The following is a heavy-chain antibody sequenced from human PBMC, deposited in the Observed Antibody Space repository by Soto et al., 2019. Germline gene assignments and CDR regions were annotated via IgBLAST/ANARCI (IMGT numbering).Heavy chain of an antibody. V-gene: IGHV4-59*08. CDR1: GGSISSYY. J-gene: IGHJ6*02. D-gene: IGHD5-18*01. CDR2: IYYSGST. CDR3: ARQTAMDAYYYYYGMDV. Sequence: SETLSLTCTVSGGSISSYYWSWIRQPPGKGLEWIGYIYYSGSTNYNPSLKSRVTISVDTSKNQFSLKLSSVTAADTAVYYCARQTAMDAYYYYYGMDVWGQGTTVTVSS.